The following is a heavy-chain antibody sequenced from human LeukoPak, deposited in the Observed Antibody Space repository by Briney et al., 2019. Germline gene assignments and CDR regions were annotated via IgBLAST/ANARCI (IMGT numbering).Heavy chain of an antibody. CDR2: ISAYNGNT. Sequence: ASVEVSCKASGYTFSNCGISWVRQAPGQGLEWMGWISAYNGNTNYAQKFQGRVTMTTDTSTSTAYMELRSLRSDDTAVYYCASGVVAASFYYYMDVWDKGTTVTISS. D-gene: IGHD2-15*01. J-gene: IGHJ6*03. CDR3: ASGVVAASFYYYMDV. V-gene: IGHV1-18*01. CDR1: GYTFSNCG.